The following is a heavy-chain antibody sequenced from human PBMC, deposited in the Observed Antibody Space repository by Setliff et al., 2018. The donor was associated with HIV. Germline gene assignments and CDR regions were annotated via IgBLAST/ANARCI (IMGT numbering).Heavy chain of an antibody. D-gene: IGHD1-1*01. J-gene: IGHJ4*02. CDR1: GFTFRTFA. Sequence: PGGSLRLSCVASGFTFRTFAMHWVRQAPGKGLEWVSAISYDGSRIHYADSVKGRFTISRDNSKNTLYLQVNSLRPEDTAVYHCASARIPTGGTSTSFDYWGQGTLVTAPQ. CDR3: ASARIPTGGTSTSFDY. V-gene: IGHV3-30*04. CDR2: ISYDGSRI.